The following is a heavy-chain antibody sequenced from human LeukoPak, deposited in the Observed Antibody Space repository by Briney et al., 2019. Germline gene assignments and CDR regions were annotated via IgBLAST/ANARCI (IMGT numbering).Heavy chain of an antibody. CDR2: IYYSGST. J-gene: IGHJ6*03. CDR3: ARLPNYYYMDV. CDR1: GGFISSSSYY. Sequence: SETLSLTCTVSGGFISSSSYYWGWIRQPAGKGLEWIGTIYYSGSTYYNPSLKSRVTISVDTSKNQFSLKLTSVTDADTAVHYCARLPNYYYMDVWGKGTTVTISS. V-gene: IGHV4-39*01.